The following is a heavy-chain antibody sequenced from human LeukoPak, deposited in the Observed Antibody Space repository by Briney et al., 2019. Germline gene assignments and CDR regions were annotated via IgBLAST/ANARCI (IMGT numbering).Heavy chain of an antibody. D-gene: IGHD3-16*02. V-gene: IGHV4-61*02. J-gene: IGHJ4*02. CDR3: ARESPYDYVWGSYRSTFDY. Sequence: SETLSLTCTVSGGSISSGSYYWSWIRQPAGKGLEWIGRIYTSGSTNYNPSLKSRVTISVDTSKNQFSLNLSSVTAADTAVYYCARESPYDYVWGSYRSTFDYWGQGTLVTVSS. CDR1: GGSISSGSYY. CDR2: IYTSGST.